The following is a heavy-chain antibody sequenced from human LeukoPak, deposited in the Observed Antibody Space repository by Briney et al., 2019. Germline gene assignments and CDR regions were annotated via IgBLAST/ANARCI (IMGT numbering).Heavy chain of an antibody. CDR1: GFTFSDEY. V-gene: IGHV3-11*03. J-gene: IGHJ4*02. Sequence: PGGSLRLSCAASGFTFSDEYMSCIRQAPGKGLEWVSYISNSGSYTNYADSVKGRFTISRDNAKNSLYLQMNSLRAEDTAVYYCARSRGAGPGAYFDYWGQRTLITVST. D-gene: IGHD6-19*01. CDR2: ISNSGSYT. CDR3: ARSRGAGPGAYFDY.